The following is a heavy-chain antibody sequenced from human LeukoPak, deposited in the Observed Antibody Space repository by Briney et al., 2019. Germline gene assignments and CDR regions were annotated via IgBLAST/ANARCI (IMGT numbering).Heavy chain of an antibody. V-gene: IGHV1-46*01. CDR2: INPSGGST. Sequence: ASVKVSCKASGYTFTSYYMHWVRQAPGQGLEWMGIINPSGGSTSYAQKFQGRVTMTRDTSTSTVYMELNSLRAEDTAVYYCATSPQTGTPPDWAFDIWGKGQWSPSLQ. D-gene: IGHD1-1*01. CDR3: ATSPQTGTPPDWAFDI. J-gene: IGHJ3*02. CDR1: GYTFTSYY.